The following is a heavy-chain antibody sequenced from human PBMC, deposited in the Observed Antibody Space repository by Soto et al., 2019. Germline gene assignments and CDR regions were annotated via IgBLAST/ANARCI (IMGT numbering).Heavy chain of an antibody. CDR3: ERSLQLRKGWAFDY. D-gene: IGHD1-7*01. CDR2: INPSDGTT. J-gene: IGHJ4*02. V-gene: IGHV1-46*01. CDR1: GYTFTTYF. Sequence: GYTFTTYFVQWVRQAPGQGLEWMGIINPSDGTTSYAQKFQGRVTLTRDTSTSTVYMALSSLRSADTAVYYCERSLQLRKGWAFDYWGQGTLVTVSS.